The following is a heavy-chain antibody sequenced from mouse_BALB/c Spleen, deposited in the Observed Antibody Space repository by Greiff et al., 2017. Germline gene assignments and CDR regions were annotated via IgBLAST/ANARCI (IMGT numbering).Heavy chain of an antibody. CDR1: GFTFSSYG. Sequence: DVKLVESGGGLVQPGGSLKLSCAASGFTFSSYGMSWVRQTPDKRLELVATINSNGGSTYYPDSVKGRFTISRDNAKNTLYLQMSSLKSEDTAMYYCARDPYRYDLYFDVWGAGTTVTVSS. CDR3: ARDPYRYDLYFDV. D-gene: IGHD2-14*01. CDR2: INSNGGST. J-gene: IGHJ1*01. V-gene: IGHV5-6-3*01.